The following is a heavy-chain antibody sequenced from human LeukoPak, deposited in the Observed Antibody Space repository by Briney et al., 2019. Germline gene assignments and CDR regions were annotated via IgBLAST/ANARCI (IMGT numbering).Heavy chain of an antibody. J-gene: IGHJ4*02. Sequence: ASVTVSCKASGYTFNSFGISWVRQAPGQGLEWMGWISAYNGNTHHPEKLQGRLTMTTDTSTSTAYMELRSLRSDDTAVYYCARDHWVAVAGTVYGGFDYWGQGTLVTVSS. CDR2: ISAYNGNT. D-gene: IGHD6-19*01. CDR3: ARDHWVAVAGTVYGGFDY. V-gene: IGHV1-18*01. CDR1: GYTFNSFG.